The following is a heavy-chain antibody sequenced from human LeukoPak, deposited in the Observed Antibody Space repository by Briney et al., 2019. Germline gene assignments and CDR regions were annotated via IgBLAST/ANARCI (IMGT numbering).Heavy chain of an antibody. CDR2: IYENGGTT. CDR1: GFTFRSHA. J-gene: IGHJ4*02. CDR3: AKDFRIGYSAHFDY. Sequence: GGSLRLSCVGSGFTFRSHAMSWVRQAPEKGLEFVSGIYENGGTTYYADSVKGRFSISRDNTKNTLYLQMDSLRGEDTAVYYCAKDFRIGYSAHFDYWGQGALVTVSS. D-gene: IGHD2-21*01. V-gene: IGHV3-23*01.